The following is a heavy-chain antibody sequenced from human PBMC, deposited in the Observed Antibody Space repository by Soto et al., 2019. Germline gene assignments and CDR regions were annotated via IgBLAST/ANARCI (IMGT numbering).Heavy chain of an antibody. Sequence: SETLSLTCTVSGGSMSGYYWSWIRQPPGEGLEWIGNSYYAGGTKYNPSLKRRVTVSVDTSKNQFSLKLSSVTAADTAVYYCASAPTYSGYGWRPYWYFDLWGRGTLVTVSS. D-gene: IGHD5-12*01. CDR3: ASAPTYSGYGWRPYWYFDL. CDR2: SYYAGGT. V-gene: IGHV4-59*01. CDR1: GGSMSGYY. J-gene: IGHJ2*01.